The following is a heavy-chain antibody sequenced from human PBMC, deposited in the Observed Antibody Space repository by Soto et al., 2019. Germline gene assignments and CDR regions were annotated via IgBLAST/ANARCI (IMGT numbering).Heavy chain of an antibody. D-gene: IGHD2-21*01. J-gene: IGHJ4*02. Sequence: ETLSLTCSVSGVSISSSNWWSWVRQPPGKGLEWIGEIYHSGSTNYNTSLKSRVTISVDKSKNQFSLKLSSVTAADTAVYYCARVRVIKYYFDYWGQGTLVTVYS. CDR3: ARVRVIKYYFDY. CDR2: IYHSGST. V-gene: IGHV4-4*02. CDR1: GVSISSSNW.